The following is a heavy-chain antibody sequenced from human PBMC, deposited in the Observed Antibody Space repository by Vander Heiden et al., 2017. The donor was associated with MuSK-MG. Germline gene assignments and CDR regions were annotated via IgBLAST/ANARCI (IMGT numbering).Heavy chain of an antibody. CDR1: GFTLLSYA. J-gene: IGHJ6*02. V-gene: IGHV3-30*04. CDR3: ARAKQIYRSCGMDV. D-gene: IGHD1-26*01. Sequence: QLQLVESGGGVVQPGRCLQLSRADSGFTLLSYAMQWVRQAPGKGLEWVAVISYDGTNKFYADSVKGRFTISRDNSKNALYLQMNGLRAEDAAVYYCARAKQIYRSCGMDVWGQGTTVTVSS. CDR2: ISYDGTNK.